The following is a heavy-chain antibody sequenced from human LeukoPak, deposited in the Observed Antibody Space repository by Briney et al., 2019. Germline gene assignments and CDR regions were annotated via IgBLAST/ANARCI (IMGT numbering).Heavy chain of an antibody. D-gene: IGHD2-2*01. J-gene: IGHJ5*02. CDR1: GGSISSYY. Sequence: SETLSLTCTVSGGSISSYYWSWIRQPPGKGLEWIGYIYYSGSTNYNPSLKSRVTISVDTSKNQFSLKLSSVTAADTAVYYCARAIRYCSSPSRRGCEGGSAPGGKETLVTDS. V-gene: IGHV4-59*01. CDR3: ARAIRYCSSPSRRGCEGGSAP. CDR2: IYYSGST.